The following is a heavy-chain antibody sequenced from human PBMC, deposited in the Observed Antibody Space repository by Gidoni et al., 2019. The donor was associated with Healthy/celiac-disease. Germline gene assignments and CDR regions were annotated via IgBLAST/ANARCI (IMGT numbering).Heavy chain of an antibody. Sequence: QVQLQQWGAGLLKPSETLSLTCAVYGGSFSGYYWSWIRQPPGKGLEWIGEINHSGSTNYNPSLKSRVTISVDTSKNQFSLKLSSVTAADTAVYYCARAEGITGTTYNYWGQGTLVTVSS. CDR1: GGSFSGYY. CDR2: INHSGST. V-gene: IGHV4-34*01. CDR3: ARAEGITGTTYNY. D-gene: IGHD1-7*01. J-gene: IGHJ4*02.